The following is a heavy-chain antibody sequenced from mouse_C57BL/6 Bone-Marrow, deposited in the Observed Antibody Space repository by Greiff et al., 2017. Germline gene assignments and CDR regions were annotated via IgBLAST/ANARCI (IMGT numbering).Heavy chain of an antibody. J-gene: IGHJ4*01. Sequence: QVQLQQPGAELVKPGASVKLSCKASGYTFTSYWMHWVKQRPGQGLEWIGMIHPNSGSTNYNEKFKSKATLTVDKSSSTAYMQLRSLTSEDSAVYYCARDYLVYYAMDYWGQGTSVTVSS. CDR1: GYTFTSYW. CDR2: IHPNSGST. V-gene: IGHV1-64*01. D-gene: IGHD1-1*01. CDR3: ARDYLVYYAMDY.